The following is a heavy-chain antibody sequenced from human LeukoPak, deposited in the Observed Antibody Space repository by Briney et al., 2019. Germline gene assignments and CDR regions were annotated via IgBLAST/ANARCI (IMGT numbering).Heavy chain of an antibody. D-gene: IGHD3-22*01. V-gene: IGHV3-7*01. J-gene: IGHJ3*02. Sequence: GGSLRLSCAASGFTFSSYWMNWVRQAPGKGLEWVANIKQDGSEKYYVDSVKGRFTISRDNAKNSLYLQMNSLRAEDTAVYYCASAFYDSSGYYYDAFDMWGQGTMVTVSS. CDR3: ASAFYDSSGYYYDAFDM. CDR2: IKQDGSEK. CDR1: GFTFSSYW.